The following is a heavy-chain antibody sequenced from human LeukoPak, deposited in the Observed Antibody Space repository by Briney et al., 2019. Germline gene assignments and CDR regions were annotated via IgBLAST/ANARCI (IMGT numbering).Heavy chain of an antibody. CDR3: ARDFYGTGSLWFDP. V-gene: IGHV4-4*02. CDR1: GSSIISSNW. D-gene: IGHD3-10*01. J-gene: IGHJ5*02. CDR2: IYHSGNT. Sequence: SGTLSLTCAVSGSSIISSNWWSWVRQPPGKGLEWIGEIYHSGNTNYNPSLKSRVTISIDKSRNQFSLNLRSVTAADTAVYYCARDFYGTGSLWFDPWGQGTLVTVSS.